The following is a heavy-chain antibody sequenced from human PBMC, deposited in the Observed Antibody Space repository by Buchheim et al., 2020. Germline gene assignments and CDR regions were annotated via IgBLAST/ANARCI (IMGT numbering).Heavy chain of an antibody. D-gene: IGHD3-3*01. CDR2: ISGSGGST. J-gene: IGHJ6*02. CDR3: AKATPDYDFWSGYLNYYYYYGMDV. Sequence: EVQLLESGGGLVQPGGSLRLSCAASGFTFSSYAMSWVRQAPGKGLEWVSAISGSGGSTYYADSVKGRFTISRDNSKNTLYLQMNSLRAEDTAVYYCAKATPDYDFWSGYLNYYYYYGMDVWGQGTT. V-gene: IGHV3-23*01. CDR1: GFTFSSYA.